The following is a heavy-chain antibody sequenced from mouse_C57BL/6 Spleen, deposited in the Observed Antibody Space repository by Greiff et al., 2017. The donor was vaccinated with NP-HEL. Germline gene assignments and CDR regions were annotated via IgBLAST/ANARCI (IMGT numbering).Heavy chain of an antibody. V-gene: IGHV1-69*01. J-gene: IGHJ3*01. D-gene: IGHD2-12*01. CDR2: IDPSDSYT. CDR1: GYTFTSYW. Sequence: QVHVKQPGAELVMPGASVKLSCKASGYTFTSYWMHWVKQRPGQGLEWIGEIDPSDSYTNYNQKFKGKSTLTVDKSSSTAYMQLSSLTSEDSAVYYCARGRRGFAYWGQGTLVTVSA. CDR3: ARGRRGFAY.